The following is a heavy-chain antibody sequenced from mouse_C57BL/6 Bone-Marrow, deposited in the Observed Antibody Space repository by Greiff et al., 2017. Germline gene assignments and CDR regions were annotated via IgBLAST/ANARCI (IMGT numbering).Heavy chain of an antibody. J-gene: IGHJ3*01. Sequence: QVQLQQSGAELVRPGTSVKMSCKASGYTFTNYWIGWVKQRPGHGLEWIGNIYPGGGYTNYNEKFKGKATMTADKYSSTAYMQFSSLTSDDSASYYCATGSRPAWFAYWGQGTLVTVSA. CDR2: IYPGGGYT. CDR3: ATGSRPAWFAY. D-gene: IGHD1-1*01. CDR1: GYTFTNYW. V-gene: IGHV1-63*01.